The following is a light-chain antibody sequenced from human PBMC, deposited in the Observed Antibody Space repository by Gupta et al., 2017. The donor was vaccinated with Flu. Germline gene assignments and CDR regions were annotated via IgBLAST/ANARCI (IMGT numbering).Light chain of an antibody. J-gene: IGLJ1*01. CDR1: SSDICISNF. Sequence: QSALTQPASVSGSPGQSITISCTGTSSDICISNFVSWYQQHPDKATKLLIYQVTNRPSGVSHRFSGSKSGYTASLTISGLQAEDEADYYCKTYTSSRPFVFGTGTKVTVL. V-gene: IGLV2-14*01. CDR3: KTYTSSRPFV. CDR2: QVT.